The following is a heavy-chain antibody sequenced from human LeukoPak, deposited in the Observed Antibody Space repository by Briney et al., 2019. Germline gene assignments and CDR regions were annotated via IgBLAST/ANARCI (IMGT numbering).Heavy chain of an antibody. CDR3: ARETRQLWLHYYYMDV. Sequence: SETLSLTCTVSGYSISSGYYWGWIRQPPGKGLEWIGSIYHSGSTYYNSSLKSRVTISVDTSKNQFSLKLSSVTAADTAVYYCARETRQLWLHYYYMDVWGKGTTVTVSS. CDR1: GYSISSGYY. V-gene: IGHV4-38-2*02. D-gene: IGHD5-18*01. J-gene: IGHJ6*03. CDR2: IYHSGST.